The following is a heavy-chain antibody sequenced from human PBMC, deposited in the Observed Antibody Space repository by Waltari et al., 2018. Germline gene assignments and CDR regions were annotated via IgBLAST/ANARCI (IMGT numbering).Heavy chain of an antibody. CDR1: GGTLSSYA. D-gene: IGHD4-17*01. Sequence: QVQLVQSGAEVKKPGSSVKVSCKASGGTLSSYAISWVRQAPGQGLEWMGGIIPIFGTANYAQKFQGRVTITTDESTSTAYMELSSLRSEDTAVYYCARGGANYGDLNTPFDYWGQGTLVTVSS. CDR2: IIPIFGTA. J-gene: IGHJ4*02. CDR3: ARGGANYGDLNTPFDY. V-gene: IGHV1-69*05.